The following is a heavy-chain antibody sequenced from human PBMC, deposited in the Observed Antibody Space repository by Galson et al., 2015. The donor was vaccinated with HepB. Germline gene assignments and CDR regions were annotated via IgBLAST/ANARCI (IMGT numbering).Heavy chain of an antibody. CDR2: ISYDGSNK. Sequence: SLRLSCAASGFTFSSYGMHWVRQAPGKGLEWVAVISYDGSNKYYADSVKGRFTISRDNSKNTLYLQMNSLRAEDTAVYYCAAVRYDSSGSPWGQGTLVTVSS. V-gene: IGHV3-30*03. CDR1: GFTFSSYG. J-gene: IGHJ5*02. CDR3: AAVRYDSSGSP. D-gene: IGHD3-22*01.